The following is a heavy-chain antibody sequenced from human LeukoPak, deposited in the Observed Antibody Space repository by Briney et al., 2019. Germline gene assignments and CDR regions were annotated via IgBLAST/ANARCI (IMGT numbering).Heavy chain of an antibody. CDR1: GFTFSSYE. V-gene: IGHV3-48*03. CDR2: ISSSCSTI. CDR3: AELGITKIGGV. J-gene: IGHJ6*04. Sequence: GGSLRLSCAASGFTFSSYEMNWVRQAPGKGLEWVSYISSSCSTIYYADSVKGRFTISRDNAKNSLYLQMNSLRAEDTAVYYCAELGITKIGGVWGKGTTVTISS. D-gene: IGHD3-10*02.